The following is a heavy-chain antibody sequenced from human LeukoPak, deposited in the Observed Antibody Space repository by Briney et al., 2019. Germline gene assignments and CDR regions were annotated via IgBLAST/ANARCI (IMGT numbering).Heavy chain of an antibody. J-gene: IGHJ4*02. CDR1: GGSISSSSYY. CDR2: IYYSGST. V-gene: IGHV4-39*07. D-gene: IGHD3-22*01. CDR3: ARADWHYYDSSGYLSLDY. Sequence: PSETLSLTCTVSGGSISSSSYYWGWIRQPPGKGLEWIGSIYYSGSTYYNPSLKSRVTISVDTSKNQFSLKLSSVTAADTAVYYCARADWHYYDSSGYLSLDYWGQGTLVTVSS.